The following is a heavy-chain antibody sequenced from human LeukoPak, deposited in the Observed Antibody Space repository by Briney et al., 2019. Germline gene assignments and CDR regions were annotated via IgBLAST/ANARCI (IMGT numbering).Heavy chain of an antibody. J-gene: IGHJ4*02. V-gene: IGHV3-30*18. D-gene: IGHD5-12*01. CDR2: ISYDGSNK. CDR1: GFTFSSYG. Sequence: GGSLRLSCAASGFTFSSYGMHWVRQAPGKGLEWVAVISYDGSNKYYADSVKGRFTISRDNSKNTLYLQMNSLRAEDTAVYYCAKDQLRWLQLGRAYFDYWGQGTLVTVSS. CDR3: AKDQLRWLQLGRAYFDY.